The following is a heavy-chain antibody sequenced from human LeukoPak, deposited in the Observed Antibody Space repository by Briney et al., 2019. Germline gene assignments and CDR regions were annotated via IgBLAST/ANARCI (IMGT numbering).Heavy chain of an antibody. CDR3: ARYTVVTPSVAFDI. CDR1: GGTFSSYA. V-gene: IGHV1-69*13. CDR2: IIPIFGTA. J-gene: IGHJ3*02. D-gene: IGHD4-23*01. Sequence: ASVKVSCKASGGTFSSYAISWVRQAPGQGLEWMGGIIPIFGTANYAQKFQGRVTITADESTSTAYMELSSLRSEDTAVYYCARYTVVTPSVAFDIWGQGTMVTVSS.